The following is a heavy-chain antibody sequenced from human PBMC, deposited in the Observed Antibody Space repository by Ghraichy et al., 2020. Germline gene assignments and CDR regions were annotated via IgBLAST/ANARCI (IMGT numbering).Heavy chain of an antibody. CDR1: GYTFTSYG. Sequence: ASVKVSCKASGYTFTSYGISWVRQAPGQGLEWMGWISAYNGNTNYAQKLQGRVTMTTDTSTSTAYMELRSLRSDDTAVYYCARADIVVVPAAIFSSALDWFDPWGQGTLVTVSS. CDR2: ISAYNGNT. CDR3: ARADIVVVPAAIFSSALDWFDP. V-gene: IGHV1-18*01. J-gene: IGHJ5*02. D-gene: IGHD2-2*02.